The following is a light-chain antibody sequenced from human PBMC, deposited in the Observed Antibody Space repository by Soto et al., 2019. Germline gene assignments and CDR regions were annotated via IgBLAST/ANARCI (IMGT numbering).Light chain of an antibody. CDR3: AAWDDTLSGRVV. Sequence: QSVLTQPPSACGTPGQRVTISCSGSSSNIGSNVVNWYQQLPGTAPKLLIYNNGHRPSGVPDRFSGSKSGTSASLAISGLLSEDEADYYCAAWDDTLSGRVVFGGGTKLTVL. CDR2: NNG. CDR1: SSNIGSNV. J-gene: IGLJ3*02. V-gene: IGLV1-44*01.